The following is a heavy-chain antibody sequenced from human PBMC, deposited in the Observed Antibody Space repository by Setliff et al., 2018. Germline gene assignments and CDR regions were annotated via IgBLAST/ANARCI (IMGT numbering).Heavy chain of an antibody. J-gene: IGHJ4*02. CDR3: ARSPSSGAYWNPRPFYSDY. Sequence: PSETLSLTCSVSGASITSGGFYWTWIRQPAGKGLEWIGHISPSGSTTYNPSVKSRVTISLDTSKNHFSLKLDSVTAADTALYYCARSPSSGAYWNPRPFYSDYWARGTLVNVSS. CDR1: GASITSGGFY. V-gene: IGHV4-61*09. D-gene: IGHD1-26*01. CDR2: ISPSGST.